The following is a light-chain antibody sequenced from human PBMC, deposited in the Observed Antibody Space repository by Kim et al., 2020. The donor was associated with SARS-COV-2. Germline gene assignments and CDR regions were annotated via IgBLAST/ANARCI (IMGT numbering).Light chain of an antibody. Sequence: DIVMTQSPDSLAVSLGERATINCKSSQSVLYSSNNKNYLAWYQQKPGQPPKLLIYWASTRESGVPDRFSGSGSGTDFTLTISRLEPEDFAVYYCQQYGSSPPYTFGQGTKLEI. J-gene: IGKJ2*01. CDR3: QQYGSSPPYT. V-gene: IGKV4-1*01. CDR1: QSVLYSSNNKNY. CDR2: WAS.